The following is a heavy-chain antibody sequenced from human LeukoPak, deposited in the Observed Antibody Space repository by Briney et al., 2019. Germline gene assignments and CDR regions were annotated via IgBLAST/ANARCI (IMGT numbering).Heavy chain of an antibody. D-gene: IGHD2-2*01. CDR3: ARRSWSHTVPFDY. V-gene: IGHV4-39*01. CDR2: IYYSGST. CDR1: GGSTSSSTYH. J-gene: IGHJ4*02. Sequence: PSETLSLTCTVSGGSTSSSTYHWGWIRQLPGKGLEWIGSIYYSGSTYYNPSLKSRVTISVDTSKNQFSLKLSSVTAADTAVYYCARRSWSHTVPFDYWGQGTLVTVSS.